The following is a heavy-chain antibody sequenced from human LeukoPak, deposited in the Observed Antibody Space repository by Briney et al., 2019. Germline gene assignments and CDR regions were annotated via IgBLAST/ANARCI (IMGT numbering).Heavy chain of an antibody. Sequence: ASVKVSCKASGYTFTNYAMNWVRQAPGQGLESMAWISVKHGTTHYVDKFHDRLTLTTDTSTRTASMELKSLTSDDTAVYYCARDLESDEGDYGDVLPGYWGQGTLVTVSS. CDR3: ARDLESDEGDYGDVLPGY. CDR2: ISVKHGTT. D-gene: IGHD4-17*01. J-gene: IGHJ4*02. V-gene: IGHV1-18*01. CDR1: GYTFTNYA.